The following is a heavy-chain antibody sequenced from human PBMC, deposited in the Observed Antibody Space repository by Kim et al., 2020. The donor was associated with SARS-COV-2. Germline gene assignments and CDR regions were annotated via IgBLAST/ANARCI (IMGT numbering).Heavy chain of an antibody. Sequence: SETLSLTCAVYGGSFSGYYWSWIRQPPGKGLEWIGEINHSGSTNYNPSLKSRVTISVDTSKNQFSLKLSSVTAADTAVYYCARGSGVRRVAAAYNWFDPWGQGTLVTVSS. J-gene: IGHJ5*02. CDR2: INHSGST. V-gene: IGHV4-34*01. CDR1: GGSFSGYY. CDR3: ARGSGVRRVAAAYNWFDP. D-gene: IGHD6-13*01.